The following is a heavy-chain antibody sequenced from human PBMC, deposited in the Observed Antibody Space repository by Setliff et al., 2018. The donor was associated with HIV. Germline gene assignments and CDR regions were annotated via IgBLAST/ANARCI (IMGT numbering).Heavy chain of an antibody. CDR1: GGSFSSHS. CDR2: LYHSGSP. Sequence: SETLSLTCTVYGGSFSSHSWSWIRQPPGKGLEWIGSLYHSGSPIYNSSLKSRVTISGDPSNNQLSLSLCCVTAADTAVYSCARPVSKYFYGMDVWGLGTTVTVSS. J-gene: IGHJ6*02. V-gene: IGHV4-59*11. CDR3: ARPVSKYFYGMDV.